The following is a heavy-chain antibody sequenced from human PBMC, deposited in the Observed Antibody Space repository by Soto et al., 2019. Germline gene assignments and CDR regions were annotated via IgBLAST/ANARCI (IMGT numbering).Heavy chain of an antibody. CDR3: ASRGYSGYNLRSYYYYYGMDV. CDR2: IIPIFGTA. V-gene: IGHV1-69*06. CDR1: GGTFSSYA. Sequence: SVEVSCKASGGTFSSYAISWVRQAPGQGLEWMGGIIPIFGTANYAQKFQGRVTITADKSTSTAYMELSSLRSEDTAVYYCASRGYSGYNLRSYYYYYGMDVWHKGTTVSVSS. D-gene: IGHD5-12*01. J-gene: IGHJ6*04.